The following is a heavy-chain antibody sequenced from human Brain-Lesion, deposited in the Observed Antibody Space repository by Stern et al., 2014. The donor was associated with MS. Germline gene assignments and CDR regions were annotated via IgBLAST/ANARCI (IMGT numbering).Heavy chain of an antibody. V-gene: IGHV5-10-1*03. CDR1: GDNFAYHW. J-gene: IGHJ2*01. CDR2: VPPSDPYT. Sequence: VQLVQSGAEVKKPGESLRISCKDSGDNFAYHWIVWVRPMPGKGPEWMGRVPPSDPYTDYSPAFQGHVTISVDKSVSTAFLQWSSLRASDTAMYYCARLTLASCAGSCHSFYYFDLWGRGTLVTVSS. CDR3: ARLTLASCAGSCHSFYYFDL. D-gene: IGHD2-21*02.